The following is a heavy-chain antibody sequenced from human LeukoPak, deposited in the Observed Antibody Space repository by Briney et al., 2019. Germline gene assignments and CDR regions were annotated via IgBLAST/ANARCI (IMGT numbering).Heavy chain of an antibody. D-gene: IGHD3-16*01. CDR2: MYSSGST. Sequence: SETLSLTCTVSGGSISSHYWSWIRQPAGKGLEWIGHMYSSGSTNYNPSLKSRVTMSVDTSKNQFSLKLTSVTAADTAVYYCASYTFGPDWYSDLWGRGTLVTVSS. CDR3: ASYTFGPDWYSDL. V-gene: IGHV4-4*07. CDR1: GGSISSHY. J-gene: IGHJ2*01.